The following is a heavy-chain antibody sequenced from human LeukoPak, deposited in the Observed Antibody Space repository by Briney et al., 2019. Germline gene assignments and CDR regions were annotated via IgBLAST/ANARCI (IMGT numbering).Heavy chain of an antibody. CDR3: ARSTVTTWRYYHGMDV. CDR1: GFTFSSYS. J-gene: IGHJ6*02. V-gene: IGHV3-21*01. CDR2: ISSSSSYI. D-gene: IGHD4-11*01. Sequence: KPGGSLRLSCAASGFTFSSYSMNWVRQAPGKGLEWVSSISSSSSYIYYADSVKGRFTISRDNAKNSLYLRMNSLRAEDTAVYYCARSTVTTWRYYHGMDVWGQGTTVTVSS.